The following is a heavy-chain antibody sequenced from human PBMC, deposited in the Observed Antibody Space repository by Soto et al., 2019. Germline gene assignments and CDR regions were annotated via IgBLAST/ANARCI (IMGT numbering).Heavy chain of an antibody. V-gene: IGHV4-4*02. J-gene: IGHJ5*02. CDR3: VRAHLFTSTLYGHWFDP. CDR2: IYHSGST. CDR1: GGSISSSDW. D-gene: IGHD2-8*01. Sequence: PSETLALTCAVSGGSISSSDWWTCVRQPPGKGLEWIGEIYHSGSTNYNPSLKSRVTMSVDKSKNQFSLNLNSVTAADTAMYYCVRAHLFTSTLYGHWFDPWGQGSLVTVSS.